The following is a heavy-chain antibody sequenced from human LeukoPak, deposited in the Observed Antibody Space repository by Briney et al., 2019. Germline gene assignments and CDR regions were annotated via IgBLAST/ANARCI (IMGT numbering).Heavy chain of an antibody. J-gene: IGHJ4*02. CDR2: IYYGRCN. V-gene: IGHV4-4*02. D-gene: IGHD3-9*01. Sequence: SGTLSLICAVSGGSISISNSNWWRWFRQPPGKGLEWICYIYYGRCNNYNASLKNRVTISVDASKNQVSLQLNALTAADTALYYCAATGPYYFHYWGQGTLVTVSS. CDR3: AATGPYYFHY. CDR1: GGSISISNSNW.